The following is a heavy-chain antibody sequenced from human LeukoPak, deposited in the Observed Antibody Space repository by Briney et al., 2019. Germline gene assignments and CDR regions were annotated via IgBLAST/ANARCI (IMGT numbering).Heavy chain of an antibody. V-gene: IGHV3-21*06. CDR1: GLTFSTSG. Sequence: GGSLRLSCTASGLTFSTSGFDWVPQAPGKGLEWVASIGPTGSDRYHADSIKGRFTISRDNANNFLYLQMNSLRAEDTAVYYCATETNGRHYDYWGQGTLLTVSS. D-gene: IGHD1-14*01. CDR3: ATETNGRHYDY. CDR2: IGPTGSDR. J-gene: IGHJ4*02.